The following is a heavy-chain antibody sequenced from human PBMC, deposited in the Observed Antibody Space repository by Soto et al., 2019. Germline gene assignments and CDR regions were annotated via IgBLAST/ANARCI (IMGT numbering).Heavy chain of an antibody. Sequence: ASVKVSCKASGYTFTSYDINWVRQATGQGPEWMGWMSPNTGTIVYAQKYRGRVTMTRNTSTSTAYMTLSSLRSEDTAVYYCARDRTGIKKYEAFDTWGQGTTCSVSS. V-gene: IGHV1-8*01. D-gene: IGHD1-20*01. CDR3: ARDRTGIKKYEAFDT. J-gene: IGHJ3*02. CDR2: MSPNTGTI. CDR1: GYTFTSYD.